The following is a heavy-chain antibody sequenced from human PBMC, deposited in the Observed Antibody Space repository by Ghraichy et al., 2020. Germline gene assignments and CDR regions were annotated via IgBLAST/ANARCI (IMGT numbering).Heavy chain of an antibody. J-gene: IGHJ4*02. V-gene: IGHV1-8*01. D-gene: IGHD5-18*01. CDR1: GYTFTSYD. Sequence: SVKVSCQAFGYTFTSYDINWVRQTTGQGLEWMGWMNPVSGNTGYVEKFQGRVTMTRDTSISTAYMELSNLRSDDTAVYYCTTADRGYNYGDYWGQGTPVTVSS. CDR3: TTADRGYNYGDY. CDR2: MNPVSGNT.